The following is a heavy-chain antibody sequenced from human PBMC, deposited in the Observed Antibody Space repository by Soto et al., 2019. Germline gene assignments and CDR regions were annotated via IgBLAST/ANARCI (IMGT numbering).Heavy chain of an antibody. CDR2: ITSSSSYI. D-gene: IGHD1-26*01. Sequence: GGSLRLSCAASGFTFSSFSMNWVRQAPGKGLEWVSSITSSSSYIYYADSVKGRFTISRDSAKNSLYLQMNSLRAEDTAVYYCARDLRIVVSSSPLGYQYVMDVWGQGTTVTVS. CDR3: ARDLRIVVSSSPLGYQYVMDV. V-gene: IGHV3-21*01. CDR1: GFTFSSFS. J-gene: IGHJ6*02.